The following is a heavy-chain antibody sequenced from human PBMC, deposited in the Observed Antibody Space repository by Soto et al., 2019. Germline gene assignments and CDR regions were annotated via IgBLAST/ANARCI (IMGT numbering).Heavy chain of an antibody. J-gene: IGHJ4*02. V-gene: IGHV3-30-3*01. CDR1: GFTFSSYA. CDR3: ARDSAPLLHIRGFDY. D-gene: IGHD3-10*01. CDR2: ISYDGSNK. Sequence: GGSLRLSCAASGFTFSSYAMHWVRQAPGKGLEWVAVISYDGSNKYYADSVKGRFTISRDNSKNTLYLQMNSLRAEDTAVYYCARDSAPLLHIRGFDYWGQGTLVTVSS.